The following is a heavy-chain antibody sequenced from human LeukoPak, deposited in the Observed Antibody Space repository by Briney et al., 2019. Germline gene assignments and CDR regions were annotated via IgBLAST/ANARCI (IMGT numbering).Heavy chain of an antibody. CDR3: ARTLGYSYGYVY. CDR2: ISSSGSTI. V-gene: IGHV3-48*03. J-gene: IGHJ4*02. D-gene: IGHD5-18*01. CDR1: GSTFSSYE. Sequence: GGSLRLSCAASGSTFSSYEMNWVRQAPGKGLEWVSYISSSGSTIYYADSVKGRFTISRDNAKNSLYLQVNSLRAEDTAVYYCARTLGYSYGYVYWGQGTLVTVSS.